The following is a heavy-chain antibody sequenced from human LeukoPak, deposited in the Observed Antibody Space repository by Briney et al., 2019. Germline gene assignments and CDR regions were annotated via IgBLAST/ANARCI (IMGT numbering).Heavy chain of an antibody. CDR2: MSSDGSDG. CDR3: ARGLGYCTSTSCYGGDY. J-gene: IGHJ4*02. D-gene: IGHD2-2*01. Sequence: GGSLRLSCAASGFTFSSYAMSWVRQAPGKGLEWVAVMSSDGSDGYYADSVRGRFTISRDNSVNTLYLQMNSLRAEDTAVYYCARGLGYCTSTSCYGGDYWGQGTLVTVSS. V-gene: IGHV3-30*04. CDR1: GFTFSSYA.